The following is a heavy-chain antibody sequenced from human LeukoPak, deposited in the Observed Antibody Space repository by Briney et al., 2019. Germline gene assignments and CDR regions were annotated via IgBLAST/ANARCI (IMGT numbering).Heavy chain of an antibody. CDR1: GYTFTGYY. V-gene: IGHV1-2*02. D-gene: IGHD3-22*01. CDR2: INPNSGGT. CDR3: ARVTVTYYYDSSGYVRFDP. J-gene: IGHJ5*02. Sequence: ASVKVSCKASGYTFTGYYMHWVRQAPGQGLEWMGWINPNSGGTNYAQKFQGRVTMTRDTSISTAYMELSRLRSDDTAVYYCARVTVTYYYDSSGYVRFDPGGQGTLVTVSS.